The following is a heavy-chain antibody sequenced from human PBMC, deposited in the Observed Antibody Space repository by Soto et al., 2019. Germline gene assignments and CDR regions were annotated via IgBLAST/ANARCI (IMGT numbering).Heavy chain of an antibody. CDR3: ARVESSGWYPHY. D-gene: IGHD6-19*01. Sequence: SETLSLTCTVSGGSIAGYYWSWVRQPPGKGLEWIGYIYYSGTTNYNPSLTSRVTMSVDSSKNQFSLNLKSVTAADTAVYFCARVESSGWYPHYWGQGTLVTVSS. CDR1: GGSIAGYY. CDR2: IYYSGTT. V-gene: IGHV4-59*01. J-gene: IGHJ4*02.